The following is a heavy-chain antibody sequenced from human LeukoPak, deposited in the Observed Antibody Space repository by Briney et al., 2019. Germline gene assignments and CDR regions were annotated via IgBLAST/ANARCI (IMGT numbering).Heavy chain of an antibody. CDR2: ISSSSGTI. Sequence: GGSLRLSCAASGFTFSSYSMNWVRQAPGKGLEWVSYISSSSGTIYYADSVKGRFTISRDNAKNSLYLQMNSLRAEDTAVYYCARDGTYYYDSSGLWIDAFDIWGQGTMVTVSS. CDR1: GFTFSSYS. CDR3: ARDGTYYYDSSGLWIDAFDI. V-gene: IGHV3-48*04. J-gene: IGHJ3*02. D-gene: IGHD3-22*01.